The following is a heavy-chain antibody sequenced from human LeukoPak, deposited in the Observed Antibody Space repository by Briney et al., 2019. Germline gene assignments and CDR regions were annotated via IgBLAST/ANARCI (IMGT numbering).Heavy chain of an antibody. Sequence: ASVKVSCKASGYTFISYGISWVRQAPEQGLEWMGWISSSSGKTNSAQKFQGRVTMTTDTSTSTAYMELRSLRFDDTALYYCARVHASSSGWFDPWGQGTLVTVSS. CDR2: ISSSSGKT. V-gene: IGHV1-18*01. CDR1: GYTFISYG. J-gene: IGHJ5*02. D-gene: IGHD6-6*01. CDR3: ARVHASSSGWFDP.